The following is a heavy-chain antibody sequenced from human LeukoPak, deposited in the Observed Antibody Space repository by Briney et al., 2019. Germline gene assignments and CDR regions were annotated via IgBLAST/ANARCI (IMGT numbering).Heavy chain of an antibody. CDR3: ARQEARDYYYEGLDY. V-gene: IGHV3-30*04. D-gene: IGHD3-22*01. J-gene: IGHJ4*02. Sequence: GGSLRLSCVASGFRFSGYAIHWVRQAPGKGLEWVALISYNGGRKDYADSVKGRFTIDRDNSKNTVYLQMNSLRPDDTAIYFCARQEARDYYYEGLDYWGQGNLVTVSS. CDR2: ISYNGGRK. CDR1: GFRFSGYA.